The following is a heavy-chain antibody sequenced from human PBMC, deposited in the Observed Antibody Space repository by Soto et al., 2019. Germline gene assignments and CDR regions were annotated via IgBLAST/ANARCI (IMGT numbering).Heavy chain of an antibody. CDR2: IIPIFGTA. D-gene: IGHD5-18*01. CDR3: AGGIQSYYGMDV. Sequence: QVQLVQSGAEVKKPGSSVKVSCKASGGTFSSYAISWVRQAPGQGLEWMGGIIPIFGTANYAQKFQGRVTIXAXAATSTAYMELSSLRSEDTAVYYGAGGIQSYYGMDVWGQGTTVTVSS. J-gene: IGHJ6*02. V-gene: IGHV1-69*12. CDR1: GGTFSSYA.